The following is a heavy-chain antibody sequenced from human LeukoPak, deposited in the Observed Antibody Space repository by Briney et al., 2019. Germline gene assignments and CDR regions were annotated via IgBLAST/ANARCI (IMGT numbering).Heavy chain of an antibody. CDR2: IYYSGST. CDR1: GGSISSSSYY. CDR3: ARQSALSYYYDSSGYYTLEYFQH. Sequence: SETLSLTCTVSGGSISSSSYYWGWIRQPPGKGLEWIGSIYYSGSTYYNPSLKSRVTISVDTPKNQFSLKLSSVTAADTAVYYCARQSALSYYYDSSGYYTLEYFQHWGQGTLVTVSS. J-gene: IGHJ1*01. V-gene: IGHV4-39*01. D-gene: IGHD3-22*01.